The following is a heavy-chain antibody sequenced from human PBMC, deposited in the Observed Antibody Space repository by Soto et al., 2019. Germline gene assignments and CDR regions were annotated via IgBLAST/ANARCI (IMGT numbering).Heavy chain of an antibody. CDR2: IYWNDDT. CDR3: AHRGYGNYPRDNWFDP. J-gene: IGHJ5*02. CDR1: GFSLTTAGAG. V-gene: IGHV2-5*01. D-gene: IGHD4-17*01. Sequence: QITLKESGPTLVKPTQTLTLTCTFSGFSLTTAGAGVGWIRQPPGKALEWLALIYWNDDTRYSPSLKSRLTITQDTSKNQVVLRIPNMDPVDTATYYCAHRGYGNYPRDNWFDPWGQGILVIVSS.